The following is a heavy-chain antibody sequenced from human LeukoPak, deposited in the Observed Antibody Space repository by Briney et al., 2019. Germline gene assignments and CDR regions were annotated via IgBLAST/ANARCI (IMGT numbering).Heavy chain of an antibody. CDR1: GGTFSSYD. CDR3: ARRGYSGYDLGHYFDY. D-gene: IGHD5-12*01. Sequence: SVKDSCKASGGTFSSYDISWVRQAPGQGLEWMGGIVPIFGPANYERKLQGRVTITEDESTSKAYVELRSLRSEDPAVYYCARRGYSGYDLGHYFDYWGQGTLVTVSS. J-gene: IGHJ4*02. V-gene: IGHV1-69*13. CDR2: IVPIFGPA.